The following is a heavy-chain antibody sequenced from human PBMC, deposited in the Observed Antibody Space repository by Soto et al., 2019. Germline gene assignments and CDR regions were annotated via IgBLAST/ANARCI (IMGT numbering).Heavy chain of an antibody. V-gene: IGHV4-59*08. D-gene: IGHD6-19*01. J-gene: IGHJ4*02. Sequence: QVQLQESGPGLVKPSETLSLTCTVSGGSISSYYWSWIRQPPGKGLEWIGYIYYSGSTNYNPSLKSRVTISVDTSKNQFSLKLSSVTAADTAVYYCVRRRGWLDYWGQGTLVTVSS. CDR3: VRRRGWLDY. CDR1: GGSISSYY. CDR2: IYYSGST.